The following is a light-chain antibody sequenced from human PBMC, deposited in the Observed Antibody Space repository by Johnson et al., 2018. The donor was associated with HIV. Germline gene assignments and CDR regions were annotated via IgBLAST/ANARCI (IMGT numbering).Light chain of an antibody. V-gene: IGLV1-51*02. CDR3: GTWDSSLCAYV. J-gene: IGLJ1*01. CDR1: SSNFGNDY. CDR2: KND. Sequence: QSVLTQPPSVSAAPGQKVTISCSTNSSNFGNDYVSWYQQLPGTAPKLLIYKNDKRRSGLPDRFSGSKSGTSATLGITGLPTGDEADYYCGTWDSSLCAYVFGTGTKVTVL.